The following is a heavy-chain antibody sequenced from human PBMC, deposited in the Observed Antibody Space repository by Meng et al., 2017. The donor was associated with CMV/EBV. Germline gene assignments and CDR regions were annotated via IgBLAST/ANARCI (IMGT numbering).Heavy chain of an antibody. D-gene: IGHD3-3*01. CDR3: ARGLEWLLLGIFDY. CDR1: GFTFSSYA. V-gene: IGHV3-23*01. J-gene: IGHJ4*02. CDR2: ISGSGGST. Sequence: GGSLRLSCAASGFTFSSYAMSWVRQAPGKGLEWVSAISGSGGSTYYADSVKGRFTISRDNSKNTLYLQMNSLRAEDTAVYYCARGLEWLLLGIFDYWGQGTLVTVSS.